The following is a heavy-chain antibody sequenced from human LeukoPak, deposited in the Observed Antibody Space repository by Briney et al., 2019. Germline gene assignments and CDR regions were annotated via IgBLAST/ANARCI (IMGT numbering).Heavy chain of an antibody. CDR1: GGSISSYY. J-gene: IGHJ4*02. D-gene: IGHD1-26*01. V-gene: IGHV4-59*12. CDR3: AREGGSPYYFDY. CDR2: IYYSGST. Sequence: NSSETLSLTCTVSGGSISSYYWSWIRQPPGKGLEWIGYIYYSGSTNYNPSLKSRVTMSVDTSKNQFSLKLSSVTAADTAVYYCAREGGSPYYFDYWGQGTLVTVSS.